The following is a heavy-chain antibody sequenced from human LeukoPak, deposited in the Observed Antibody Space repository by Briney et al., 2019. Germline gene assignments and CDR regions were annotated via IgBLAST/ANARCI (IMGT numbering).Heavy chain of an antibody. CDR3: ARVFGDSSSWAPFDY. CDR2: INAGNGNT. J-gene: IGHJ4*02. Sequence: ASVKVSCNASGYTFTSYTMHWVRQAPGQRLEWMGWINAGNGNTKYSQKFQGRVTITRDTSASTAYMELSSLRSEDTAVYYCARVFGDSSSWAPFDYWGQGTLVTVSS. V-gene: IGHV1-3*01. CDR1: GYTFTSYT. D-gene: IGHD6-13*01.